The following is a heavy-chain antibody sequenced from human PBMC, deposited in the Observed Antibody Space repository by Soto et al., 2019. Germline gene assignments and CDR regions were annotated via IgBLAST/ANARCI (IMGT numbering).Heavy chain of an antibody. V-gene: IGHV1-46*03. CDR3: ARTALVLPGGRADGSGYFRY. J-gene: IGHJ4*02. CDR1: GYTFTSHY. D-gene: IGHD3-22*01. CDR2: INPSGGST. Sequence: GASVKVSCKASGYTFTSHYMHWVRQAPGQGLEWMGIINPSGGSTSYAQKFQGRVTMTRDTSTSTVYMELSSLRSEDTAVYYCARTALVLPGGRADGSGYFRYWGQGTLVTVSS.